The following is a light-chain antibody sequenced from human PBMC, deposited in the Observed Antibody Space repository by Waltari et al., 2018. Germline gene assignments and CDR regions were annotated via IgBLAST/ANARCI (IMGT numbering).Light chain of an antibody. Sequence: QSVLTQPPSVSGAPGQRVPISCTGRSSSIGAGYDVNWYQQLPGTAPKLLIYGNNNRPSGVPDRFSGSKSGTSASLAITGLQAEDEADYYCQSHDSSLSGSVFGGGTILNVL. J-gene: IGLJ2*01. CDR1: SSSIGAGYD. V-gene: IGLV1-40*01. CDR2: GNN. CDR3: QSHDSSLSGSV.